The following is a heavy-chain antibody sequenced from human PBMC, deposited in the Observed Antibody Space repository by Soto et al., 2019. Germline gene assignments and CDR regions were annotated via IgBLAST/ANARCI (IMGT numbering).Heavy chain of an antibody. CDR1: GFSFSSYS. Sequence: EVQLVESGGGLVQPGGSLRLSCAASGFSFSSYSMNWVRQVPGKGLEWVSYISSISSTIYYADSVKGRFTISRDNAKSSLYLQMNSLRDEDTAVYYCARTLFSNPSSLDYWGQGTLVTVSS. CDR3: ARTLFSNPSSLDY. CDR2: ISSISSTI. J-gene: IGHJ4*02. D-gene: IGHD3-3*01. V-gene: IGHV3-48*02.